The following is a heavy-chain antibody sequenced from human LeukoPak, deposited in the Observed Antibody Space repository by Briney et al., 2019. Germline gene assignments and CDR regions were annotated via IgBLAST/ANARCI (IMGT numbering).Heavy chain of an antibody. J-gene: IGHJ4*02. CDR2: INHSGST. D-gene: IGHD5-18*01. CDR3: ARVRIDTTTNMQFDY. CDR1: GGSFSGYY. V-gene: IGHV4-34*01. Sequence: SETLSLTCAVYGGSFSGYYWSWIRQPPGKGLEWIGEINHSGSTYYNPSLKSRVTISVDTSKNQFSLKLSSVTAADTAVYYCARVRIDTTTNMQFDYWGQGTLVTVSS.